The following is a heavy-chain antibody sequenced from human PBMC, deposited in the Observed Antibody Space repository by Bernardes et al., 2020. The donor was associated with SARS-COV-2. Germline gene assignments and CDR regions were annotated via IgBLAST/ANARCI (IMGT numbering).Heavy chain of an antibody. CDR1: GFTFSSYS. J-gene: IGHJ6*02. CDR3: ASGDSAYYYYYGMDV. D-gene: IGHD4-17*01. CDR2: ISSSSSYI. V-gene: IGHV3-21*01. Sequence: SLRLSCAASGFTFSSYSMNWVRQAPGKGLYFLSSISSSSSYIYYADSVKGRFTISRDNAKNSLYLQMNSLRAEDTAVYYCASGDSAYYYYYGMDVWGQGNKVTV.